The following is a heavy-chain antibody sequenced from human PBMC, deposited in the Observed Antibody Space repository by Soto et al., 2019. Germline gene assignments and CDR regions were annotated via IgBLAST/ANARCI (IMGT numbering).Heavy chain of an antibody. CDR2: TYYRSKWYN. D-gene: IGHD2-2*01. Sequence: SQTLSLTCAISGDSVSSNSAAWNWIRQSPSRGLEWLGRTYYRSKWYNDYAVSVKSRITINPDPSKNQFSLQLNSVTPEDTAVYYCAREYCSSTSCYAPNHYYYYGMDVWGQGTTVTVSS. CDR1: GDSVSSNSAA. V-gene: IGHV6-1*01. CDR3: AREYCSSTSCYAPNHYYYYGMDV. J-gene: IGHJ6*02.